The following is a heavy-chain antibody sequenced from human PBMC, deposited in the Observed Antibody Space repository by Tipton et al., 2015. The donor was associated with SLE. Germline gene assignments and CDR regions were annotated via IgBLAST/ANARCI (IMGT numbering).Heavy chain of an antibody. V-gene: IGHV4-39*07. CDR3: ARDPNGGYGSFDY. CDR1: GGSISSSSYY. J-gene: IGHJ4*02. CDR2: IYYSGSS. Sequence: TLSLTCTVSGGSISSSSYYWGWIRQPPGKGLEWIGRIYYSGSSYYNPSLKSRVTISVDTPKNQFSLKLSSVTAADTAVYYCARDPNGGYGSFDYWGLGALVTVSS. D-gene: IGHD7-27*01.